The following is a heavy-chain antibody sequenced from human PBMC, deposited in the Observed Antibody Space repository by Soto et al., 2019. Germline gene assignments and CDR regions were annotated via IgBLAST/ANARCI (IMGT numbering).Heavy chain of an antibody. V-gene: IGHV1-69*02. J-gene: IGHJ4*02. D-gene: IGHD2-15*01. Sequence: QVQLVQTGTEVKKPGSSVAVSWQASAGTFNNHCLSWVRQAPGQGLEWMGRSIPILGRADYSQKFQGRLTLTVDKSTSTADMELSSLTSEDTAVYYSVIDLGYFDFWGQGTLVTVSS. CDR1: AGTFNNHC. CDR2: SIPILGRA. CDR3: VIDLGYFDF.